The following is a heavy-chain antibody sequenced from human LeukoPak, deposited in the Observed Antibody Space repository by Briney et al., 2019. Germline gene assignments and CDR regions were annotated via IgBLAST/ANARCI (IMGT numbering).Heavy chain of an antibody. CDR2: FDLEDGET. J-gene: IGHJ3*02. D-gene: IGHD1-26*01. CDR1: GYTLTELS. CDR3: ATGVVGATGFDAFDI. Sequence: GASVKVSCKVSGYTLTELSMHWVRQAPGKGLEWMGGFDLEDGETIYAQKFQGRVTMTEDTSTDTAYMELSSLRSEDTAVYYCATGVVGATGFDAFDIWGQGTMVTVSS. V-gene: IGHV1-24*01.